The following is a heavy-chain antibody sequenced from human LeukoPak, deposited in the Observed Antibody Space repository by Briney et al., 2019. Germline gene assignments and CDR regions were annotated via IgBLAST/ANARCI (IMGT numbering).Heavy chain of an antibody. V-gene: IGHV4-59*08. CDR2: IYYSGST. CDR1: GGSISSYY. Sequence: SETLSLTCTVSGGSISSYYWSWIRQPPGKGLEWVGYIYYSGSTNYNPSLKSRVTISVDTSQNQFSLKLSSVTAADTAVYYCARGPGTYTMWWFDPWGQGTLVTVSS. D-gene: IGHD3-10*02. J-gene: IGHJ5*02. CDR3: ARGPGTYTMWWFDP.